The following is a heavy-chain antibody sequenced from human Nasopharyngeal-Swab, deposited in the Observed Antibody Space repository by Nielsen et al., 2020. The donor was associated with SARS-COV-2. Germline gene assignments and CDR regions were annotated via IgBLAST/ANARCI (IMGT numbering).Heavy chain of an antibody. D-gene: IGHD2-15*01. CDR1: GFTFSSYA. J-gene: IGHJ4*02. CDR2: ISSSGSTI. Sequence: GESLKISCAASGFTFSSYAMSWVRQAPGKGLEWVSYISSSGSTIYYADSVKGRFTISRDNAKNSLYLQMNSLRAEDTAVYYCARVGYCSGGSCQDYWGQGTLVTVSS. V-gene: IGHV3-48*03. CDR3: ARVGYCSGGSCQDY.